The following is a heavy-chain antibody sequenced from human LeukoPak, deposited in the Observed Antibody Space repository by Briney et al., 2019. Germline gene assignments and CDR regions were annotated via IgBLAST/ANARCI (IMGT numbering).Heavy chain of an antibody. CDR2: ISAYNGNT. D-gene: IGHD4-23*01. Sequence: ASVKVSCKASGYTFTSYGISWVRQAPGQGLEWMGWISAYNGNTNYAQKLQGRVTMTTDTSTSTAYMGLRSLRSDDTAVYYCARTALRWYYFDYWGQGTLVTVSS. CDR3: ARTALRWYYFDY. CDR1: GYTFTSYG. V-gene: IGHV1-18*01. J-gene: IGHJ4*02.